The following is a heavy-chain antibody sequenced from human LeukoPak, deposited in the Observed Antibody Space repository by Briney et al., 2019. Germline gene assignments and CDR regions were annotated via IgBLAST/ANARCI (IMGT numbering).Heavy chain of an antibody. V-gene: IGHV3-33*01. CDR2: IWFDGSAK. D-gene: IGHD1-14*01. J-gene: IGHJ4*02. CDR3: ARDLNREDFDY. Sequence: GKSLRLSYAASGFGFSSYDMHWVRQAPGKGLEWVAIIWFDGSAKYYGDSVKGRFTISRDNSKNTLYLQMNSLRVEDTAVYYCARDLNREDFDYWGQGTLVAVSS. CDR1: GFGFSSYD.